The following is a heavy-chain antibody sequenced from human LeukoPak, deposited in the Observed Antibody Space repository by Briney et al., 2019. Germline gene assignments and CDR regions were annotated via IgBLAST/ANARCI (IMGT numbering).Heavy chain of an antibody. D-gene: IGHD6-13*01. J-gene: IGHJ4*02. V-gene: IGHV1-2*02. CDR1: GYTFTGYY. CDR3: ARDPEGYSSSWYDY. CDR2: INPNSGGT. Sequence: ASVKVSCKASGYTFTGYYIHWVRQAPGQGLEWMGWINPNSGGTNYAQRFQGRVTMTRDTSISTAYMELSRLRSDDTAVYYCARDPEGYSSSWYDYWGQGTLVTVSS.